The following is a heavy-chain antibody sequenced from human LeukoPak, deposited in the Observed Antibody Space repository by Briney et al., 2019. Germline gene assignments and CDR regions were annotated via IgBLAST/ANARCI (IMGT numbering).Heavy chain of an antibody. V-gene: IGHV1-18*01. Sequence: ASVKVSCKASGYTFTSYGISWVRQAPGQGLEWMGWISAYNGNTNYAQKLQGRVTMTTDTSTSTAYVELRSLRSDDTAVYYCARAPSFGVVTLLDYWGQGTLVTVSS. J-gene: IGHJ4*02. CDR3: ARAPSFGVVTLLDY. CDR1: GYTFTSYG. D-gene: IGHD3-3*01. CDR2: ISAYNGNT.